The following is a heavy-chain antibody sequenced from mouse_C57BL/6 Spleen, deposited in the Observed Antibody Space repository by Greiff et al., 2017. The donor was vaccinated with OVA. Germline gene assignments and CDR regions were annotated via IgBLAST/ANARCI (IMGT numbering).Heavy chain of an antibody. V-gene: IGHV1-19*01. Sequence: VQLQQSGPVLVKPGASVKMSCKASGYTFTDYYMNWVKQSHGKSLEWIGVINPYNGGTSYNQKFKGKATLTVDKSSSTAYMELNSLTSEDSAVYYCARGYYGSSYGGFAYWGQGTLVTVSA. CDR3: ARGYYGSSYGGFAY. CDR1: GYTFTDYY. D-gene: IGHD1-1*01. J-gene: IGHJ3*01. CDR2: INPYNGGT.